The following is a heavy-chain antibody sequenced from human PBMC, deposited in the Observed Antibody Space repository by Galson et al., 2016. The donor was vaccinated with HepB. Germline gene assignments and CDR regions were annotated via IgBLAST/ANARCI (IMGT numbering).Heavy chain of an antibody. CDR2: MNPNSGNT. J-gene: IGHJ4*02. D-gene: IGHD6-6*01. CDR1: GYSFTSYD. Sequence: SVKVSCKASGYSFTSYDINWVRQASGQGLEWVGGMNPNSGNTAYAQKFQGRVTMTRDTSITTAYMELTSLISEDTAVYYCARGLVWGQGTLVTVSS. V-gene: IGHV1-8*01. CDR3: ARGLV.